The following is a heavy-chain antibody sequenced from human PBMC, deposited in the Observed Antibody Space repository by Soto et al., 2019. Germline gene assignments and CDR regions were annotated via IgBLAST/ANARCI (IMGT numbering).Heavy chain of an antibody. D-gene: IGHD2-15*01. V-gene: IGHV1-69*12. CDR1: GGTFSSYS. J-gene: IGHJ3*02. CDR3: ATNSRNRVEAFDI. CDR2: TFTIFGTT. Sequence: QVQLVQSGAEVRKPGSSVKVSCKASGGTFSSYSISWVRQAPGQGLEWMGGTFTIFGTTKYAQKFKVRVAISADESTSTAYMELSSLRSEDTAMYYCATNSRNRVEAFDIWGQGTMVTVSS.